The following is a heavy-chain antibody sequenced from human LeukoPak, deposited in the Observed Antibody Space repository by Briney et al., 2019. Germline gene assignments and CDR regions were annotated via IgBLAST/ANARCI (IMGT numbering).Heavy chain of an antibody. Sequence: ASVKVSCKASGYTFTSYGISWVRQAPGQGLEWMEWISAYNGNTNYAQKLQGRVTMTTDTSTSTAYMELRSLRSDDTAVYYCARVYRGGNRALRTPDYWGQGTLVTVSS. CDR2: ISAYNGNT. CDR1: GYTFTSYG. J-gene: IGHJ4*02. CDR3: ARVYRGGNRALRTPDY. V-gene: IGHV1-18*04. D-gene: IGHD3-16*01.